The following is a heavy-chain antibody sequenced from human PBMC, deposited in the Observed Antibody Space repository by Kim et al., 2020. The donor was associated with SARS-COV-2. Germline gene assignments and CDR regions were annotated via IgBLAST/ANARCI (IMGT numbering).Heavy chain of an antibody. D-gene: IGHD4-17*01. V-gene: IGHV3-23*01. CDR2: ISGSGGST. Sequence: GGSLRLSCAASGFTFSSYAMSWVRQAPGKGLEWVSAISGSGGSTYYADSVKGRFTISRDNSKNTLYLQMNSLRAEDTAVYYCAKGLLPVTTPTYYYYGMDVWGQGTTVTVSS. J-gene: IGHJ6*02. CDR1: GFTFSSYA. CDR3: AKGLLPVTTPTYYYYGMDV.